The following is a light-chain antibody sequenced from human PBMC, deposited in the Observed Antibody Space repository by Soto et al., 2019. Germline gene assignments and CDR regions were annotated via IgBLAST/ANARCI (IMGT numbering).Light chain of an antibody. V-gene: IGKV1-27*01. J-gene: IGKJ4*01. Sequence: DIQMTQSPSSLSANVGDRVTITCRAPQGSSNYLAWYQQKPGEAPKLLIWAASTLQSGVPSRFSGSGSGTDFTLTISSLQPGDVATYYCQKFDSAPLTFGGRTKADIK. CDR3: QKFDSAPLT. CDR1: QGSSNY. CDR2: AAS.